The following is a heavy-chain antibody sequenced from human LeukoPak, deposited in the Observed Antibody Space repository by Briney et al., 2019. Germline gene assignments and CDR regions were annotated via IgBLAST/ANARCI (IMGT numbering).Heavy chain of an antibody. D-gene: IGHD2-2*01. Sequence: GGSLRLSRAASGFTFSSYSMNWVRQAPGKGLEWVTSISSSGSYIYYADSVKGRFTISRDNAKNSLYLQMNSLRAEDTAVYYCARGVGYQLLPHDAFDSWGQGTMVTVSA. CDR2: ISSSGSYI. J-gene: IGHJ3*02. CDR1: GFTFSSYS. CDR3: ARGVGYQLLPHDAFDS. V-gene: IGHV3-21*01.